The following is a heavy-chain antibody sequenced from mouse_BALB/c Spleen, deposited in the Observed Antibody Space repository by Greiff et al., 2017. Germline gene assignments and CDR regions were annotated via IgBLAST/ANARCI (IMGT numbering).Heavy chain of an antibody. CDR3: ARGSSSWFAY. V-gene: IGHV1S56*01. CDR1: GYTFTSYY. Sequence: VQLQQCGPELVKPGASVRISCKASGYTFTSYYIHWVKQRPGQGLEWIGLIYPGNVNTKYNEKFKGKATLTADKSSSTAYMQLSSLTSEDSAVYFCARGSSSWFAYWGQGTLVTVSA. J-gene: IGHJ3*01. D-gene: IGHD1-1*01. CDR2: IYPGNVNT.